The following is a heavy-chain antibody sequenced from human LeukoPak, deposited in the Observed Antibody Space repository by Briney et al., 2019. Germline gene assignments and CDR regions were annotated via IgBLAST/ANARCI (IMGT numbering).Heavy chain of an antibody. D-gene: IGHD3-16*01. J-gene: IGHJ4*02. V-gene: IGHV3-23*01. Sequence: GGSLRLSCAASGFTFSSYAMSWVRRAPGKGLDWVAAISGSGSSTYYGDSVKGRFTISRDNSENTLYLQMNSLRAEDTAVYYCAKYISGGVAYYFDYWGQGTLATVSS. CDR3: AKYISGGVAYYFDY. CDR1: GFTFSSYA. CDR2: ISGSGSST.